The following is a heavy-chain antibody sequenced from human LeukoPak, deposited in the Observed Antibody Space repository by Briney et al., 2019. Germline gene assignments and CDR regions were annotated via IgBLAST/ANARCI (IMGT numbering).Heavy chain of an antibody. CDR3: AREAPPGIVGATSFDY. D-gene: IGHD1-26*01. J-gene: IGHJ4*02. Sequence: GASVKVSCKASGYTFTGYYMHWVRQAPGQGLEWMGWINPNSGGTNYAQKFQGRVTMTRDTSISTAYMELSRLRSDDTAVYYCAREAPPGIVGATSFDYWGQGTLVTVSS. V-gene: IGHV1-2*02. CDR2: INPNSGGT. CDR1: GYTFTGYY.